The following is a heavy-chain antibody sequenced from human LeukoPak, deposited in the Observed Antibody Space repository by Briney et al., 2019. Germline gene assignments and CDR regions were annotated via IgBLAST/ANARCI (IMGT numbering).Heavy chain of an antibody. V-gene: IGHV1-69*04. D-gene: IGHD3-22*01. Sequence: SVKVSCKASGGTFSSYAISWVRQAPGQGLEWMGRIIPILGIANYAQKFQGRVTITADKSTSTAYMELSSLRSEDTAVYYCARVLTLDYYDTFAFDVWGQGTMVTVSS. CDR1: GGTFSSYA. J-gene: IGHJ3*01. CDR3: ARVLTLDYYDTFAFDV. CDR2: IIPILGIA.